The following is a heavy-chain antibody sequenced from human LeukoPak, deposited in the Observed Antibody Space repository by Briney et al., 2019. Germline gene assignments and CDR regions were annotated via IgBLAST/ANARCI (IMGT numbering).Heavy chain of an antibody. CDR2: IIPILGIA. CDR1: GGTFSSYA. J-gene: IGHJ6*02. D-gene: IGHD5-18*01. CDR3: AREGYSYGSHYYYGMDV. Sequence: SVKVSCKASGGTFSSYAISWVRQAPGQGLEWMGGIIPILGIANYAQKFQGRVTITADKSTSTAYMELSSLRSEDTAVYYCAREGYSYGSHYYYGMDVWGQGTTVTVSS. V-gene: IGHV1-69*10.